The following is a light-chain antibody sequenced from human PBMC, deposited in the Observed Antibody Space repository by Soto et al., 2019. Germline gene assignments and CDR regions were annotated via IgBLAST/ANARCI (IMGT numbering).Light chain of an antibody. V-gene: IGLV2-8*01. CDR2: EVS. CDR1: SIDVGGYNY. J-gene: IGLJ1*01. Sequence: SVLTPPPPASRAPGQSVTLSCTGTSIDVGGYNYVSWYQQHPGKAPKLMIYEVSKRPSGVPDCFSGSKSGNTASLTVSGLQAEDEADYYCSSYAGSNNVFGTGTKVTVL. CDR3: SSYAGSNNV.